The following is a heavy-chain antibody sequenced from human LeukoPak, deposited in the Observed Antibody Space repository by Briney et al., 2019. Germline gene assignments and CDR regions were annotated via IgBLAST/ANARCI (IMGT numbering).Heavy chain of an antibody. J-gene: IGHJ1*01. CDR2: ISSSSSTI. D-gene: IGHD3-9*01. CDR3: ARDILTGSQSRFQH. CDR1: GFTFSSYS. V-gene: IGHV3-48*04. Sequence: GGSLRPSCAASGFTFSSYSMTWVRQAPGKGLEWVSYISSSSSTIYYADSVKGRFTISRDNAKNSLYLQMNSLRVEDTAVYYCARDILTGSQSRFQHWGQGTLVTVSS.